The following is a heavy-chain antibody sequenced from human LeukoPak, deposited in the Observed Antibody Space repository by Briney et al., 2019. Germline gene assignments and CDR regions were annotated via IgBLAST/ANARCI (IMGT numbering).Heavy chain of an antibody. CDR3: ARLVVITYYDY. CDR2: INHSGST. D-gene: IGHD3-22*01. Sequence: SETLSLTCAVSGGSLSGYFWTWIRQPPGKGLEWIGEINHSGSTNYNPSLKSRVTISVDTSKNQFSLKLSSVTAADTAVYYCARLVVITYYDYWGQGTLVTVSS. V-gene: IGHV4-34*01. J-gene: IGHJ4*02. CDR1: GGSLSGYF.